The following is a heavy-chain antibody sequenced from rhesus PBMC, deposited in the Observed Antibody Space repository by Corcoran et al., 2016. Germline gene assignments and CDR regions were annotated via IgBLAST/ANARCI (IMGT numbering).Heavy chain of an antibody. J-gene: IGHJ4*01. Sequence: QVQLQESGPAVVKPSETLSLTCAVSGGSISSSNWWSWIRQSPGEGLEWIGGIYGSGGSTEYNPSPKSRFTISKDTSKNQFSLKLSSVTAADTAVYYCARRYISGWYYYFDYWGQGVLVTVSS. CDR1: GGSISSSNW. V-gene: IGHV4-93*01. CDR3: ARRYISGWYYYFDY. D-gene: IGHD6-31*01. CDR2: IYGSGGST.